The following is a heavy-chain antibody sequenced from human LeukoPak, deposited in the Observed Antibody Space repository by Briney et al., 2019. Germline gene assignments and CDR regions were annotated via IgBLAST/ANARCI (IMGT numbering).Heavy chain of an antibody. D-gene: IGHD6-13*01. J-gene: IGHJ5*02. V-gene: IGHV4-59*08. CDR1: GGSINGFY. CDR3: AGLHLAAAEEFDP. Sequence: SETLSLTCTVSGGSINGFYWSWIRQPPGKGLEWIGYIYYSGSTNYNPSLRSRVTISVDRSKNQFSLKMNSVTAADTAMYYCAGLHLAAAEEFDPWGQGTLVTVSS. CDR2: IYYSGST.